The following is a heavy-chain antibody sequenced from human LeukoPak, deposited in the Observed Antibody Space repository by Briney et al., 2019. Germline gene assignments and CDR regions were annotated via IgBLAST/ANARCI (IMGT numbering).Heavy chain of an antibody. D-gene: IGHD2-2*02. Sequence: GASVKVSCKASGGTFSSYAISWVRQAPGQGLEWMGGIIPIFGTANYAQKFQGRVTITADESTSTAYMELSSLRSEDTAVYYCARGVGYCSSTSCYTLGAENWFDPWGQGTLVTVCS. V-gene: IGHV1-69*13. J-gene: IGHJ5*02. CDR3: ARGVGYCSSTSCYTLGAENWFDP. CDR1: GGTFSSYA. CDR2: IIPIFGTA.